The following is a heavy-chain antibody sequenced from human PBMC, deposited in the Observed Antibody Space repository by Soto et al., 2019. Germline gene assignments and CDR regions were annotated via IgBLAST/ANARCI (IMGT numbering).Heavy chain of an antibody. CDR1: AESFSDYY. CDR3: ARGRRGTGWTLGNNYYGMDV. CDR2: INHSGST. J-gene: IGHJ6*02. D-gene: IGHD6-25*01. V-gene: IGHV4-34*01. Sequence: QVQLQQWGAGLLKPSETLSLTCAVYAESFSDYYWSWSWIRQPPGKGLEWIGEINHSGSTNYNPSLKSRVTISVDTSKRQFSLNLRSVTAADTAVYYCARGRRGTGWTLGNNYYGMDVWGQGTTVTVSS.